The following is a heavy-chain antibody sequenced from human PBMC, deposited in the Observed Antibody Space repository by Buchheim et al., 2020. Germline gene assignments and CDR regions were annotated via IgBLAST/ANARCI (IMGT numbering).Heavy chain of an antibody. V-gene: IGHV4-59*08. Sequence: QVQLQESGPGLVKPSETLSLTCTVSGGSISSYYWSWIRQPPGKGLEWIGYIYYSGSTNYNPSLKSRVTISVDTSKNQFSLKLSSVTAADTAVYYCARTEPGYLPYYFDYWGQGTL. J-gene: IGHJ4*02. D-gene: IGHD3-22*01. CDR1: GGSISSYY. CDR3: ARTEPGYLPYYFDY. CDR2: IYYSGST.